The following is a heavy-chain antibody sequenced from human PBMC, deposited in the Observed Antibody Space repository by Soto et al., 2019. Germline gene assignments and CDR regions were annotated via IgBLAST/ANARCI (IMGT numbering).Heavy chain of an antibody. CDR3: ASDLVGASDSYGLDV. D-gene: IGHD1-26*01. CDR2: IWHDGNNK. CDR1: GFTFSNYG. J-gene: IGHJ6*02. Sequence: GGSLRLSCAASGFTFSNYGMHWVRQAPGKGLEWVAIIWHDGNNKYYADSVRGRFIISRDNSGDRLYLQMNSLRAEDTAVYYCASDLVGASDSYGLDVWGQGTPVTVSS. V-gene: IGHV3-33*01.